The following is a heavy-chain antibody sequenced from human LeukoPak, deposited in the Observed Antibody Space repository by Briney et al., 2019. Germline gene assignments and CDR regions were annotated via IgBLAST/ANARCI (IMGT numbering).Heavy chain of an antibody. CDR3: ARDRTRTGYSSGWYHDY. Sequence: ASVKVSCKASGYTFTGYYMHWVGQAPGQGLEWMGWINPNSGDTNYAQKFQGRVTMTRDTSISTAYMELSRLRSDDTAVYYCARDRTRTGYSSGWYHDYWGQGTLVTVSS. CDR2: INPNSGDT. V-gene: IGHV1-2*02. D-gene: IGHD6-19*01. J-gene: IGHJ4*02. CDR1: GYTFTGYY.